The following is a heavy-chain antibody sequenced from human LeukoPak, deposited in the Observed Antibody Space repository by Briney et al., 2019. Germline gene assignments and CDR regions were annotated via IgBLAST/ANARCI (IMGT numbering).Heavy chain of an antibody. CDR2: TYYRSKWYN. CDR3: ARDPRIAAAVPRGAFDI. CDR1: GDSVSSNSAA. D-gene: IGHD6-13*01. J-gene: IGHJ3*02. Sequence: SQTLSLTCAISGDSVSSNSAAWNWIRQSPSGGLEWLGRTYYRSKWYNDYAVSVKSRITINPDTSKNQFSLQLNSVTPEDTAVYYCARDPRIAAAVPRGAFDIWGQGTMVTVSS. V-gene: IGHV6-1*01.